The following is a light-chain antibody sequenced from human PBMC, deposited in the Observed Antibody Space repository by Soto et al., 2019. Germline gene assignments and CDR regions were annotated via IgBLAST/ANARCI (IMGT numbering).Light chain of an antibody. J-gene: IGKJ2*01. CDR3: QQYGSSPNT. CDR1: QSVSNNY. V-gene: IGKV3D-20*01. Sequence: EIVLTQSPATLSLSPGEIATLSCGASQSVSNNYLARYLQKPGLAPRLLIYDASSRATGIPDRFSGSGSGTDFTLTISGLEPEDFAMYYCQQYGSSPNTFGQGTKLEIK. CDR2: DAS.